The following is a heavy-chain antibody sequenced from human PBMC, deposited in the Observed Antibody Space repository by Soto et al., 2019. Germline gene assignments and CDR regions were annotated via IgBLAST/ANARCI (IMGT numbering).Heavy chain of an antibody. V-gene: IGHV3-30-3*01. CDR1: GFTFSSSA. Sequence: PGGSLRLSCAASGFTFSSSAMHWVRQAPGKGLKWVAIISYDGSNKHYADSVKGRFTISRDNSKNTLYLQMNSLRAEDTAVYYCAGGHTVTTYFGFWGQGT. D-gene: IGHD4-17*01. CDR3: AGGHTVTTYFGF. CDR2: ISYDGSNK. J-gene: IGHJ4*02.